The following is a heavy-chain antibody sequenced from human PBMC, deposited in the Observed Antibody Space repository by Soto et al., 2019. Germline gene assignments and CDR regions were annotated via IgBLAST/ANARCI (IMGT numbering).Heavy chain of an antibody. V-gene: IGHV4-39*02. Sequence: SETLSLTCTVSGVSVSDSLYYWVWIRQSPGMGLEWIGSTAYGGTRWSFNYNPPLKSRLSISVGTSTNDFSLKLTSVTAADSGMYFCASRPLRSSGWFASWGQGILVTVSS. CDR3: ASRPLRSSGWFAS. CDR2: TAYGGTRWSF. J-gene: IGHJ5*01. D-gene: IGHD6-19*01. CDR1: GVSVSDSLYY.